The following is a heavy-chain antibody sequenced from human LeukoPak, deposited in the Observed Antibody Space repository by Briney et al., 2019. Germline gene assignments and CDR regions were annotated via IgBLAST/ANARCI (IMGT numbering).Heavy chain of an antibody. CDR1: GVTFSNFA. D-gene: IGHD3-22*01. J-gene: IGHJ5*02. CDR2: IIPIFGTA. CDR3: ASFSVLQSRYDSSGPGWFDP. V-gene: IGHV1-69*06. Sequence: SVKVSCKASGVTFSNFAISWVRQAPGQGLEWMGGIIPIFGTANYAQKFQGRVTITADKSTSTAYMELSSLRSEDTAVYYCASFSVLQSRYDSSGPGWFDPWGQGTLVTVSS.